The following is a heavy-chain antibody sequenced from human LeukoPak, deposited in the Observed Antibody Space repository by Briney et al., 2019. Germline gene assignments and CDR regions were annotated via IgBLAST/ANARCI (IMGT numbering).Heavy chain of an antibody. J-gene: IGHJ4*02. Sequence: GGSLRLSCSASGFTFSGSVMHWVRQASGKGLEWVGRIRSKANSYTTTYAASLKGRFTISRDDSKNTAYLQMNSLKTEDTAVYYCTSGSRTDFDYWGQGTLVTVSS. CDR3: TSGSRTDFDY. CDR2: IRSKANSYTT. V-gene: IGHV3-73*01. D-gene: IGHD1-26*01. CDR1: GFTFSGSV.